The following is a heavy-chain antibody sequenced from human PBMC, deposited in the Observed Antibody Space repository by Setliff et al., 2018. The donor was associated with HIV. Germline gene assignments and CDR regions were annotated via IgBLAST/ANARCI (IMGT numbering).Heavy chain of an antibody. CDR2: IYPNSGGT. CDR1: GYTFTAYY. D-gene: IGHD3-22*01. Sequence: ASVKVSCKASGYTFTAYYMHWVRQAPGQGLEWMGWIYPNSGGTKYAQKFQGRVTMTRDTSISTAYMELSRLRSDDTAVYYCAKENSGYRAFDYWGQATLVTVSS. CDR3: AKENSGYRAFDY. J-gene: IGHJ4*02. V-gene: IGHV1-2*02.